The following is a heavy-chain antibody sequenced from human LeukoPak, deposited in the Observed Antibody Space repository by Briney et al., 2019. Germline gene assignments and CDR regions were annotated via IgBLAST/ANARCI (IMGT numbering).Heavy chain of an antibody. J-gene: IGHJ4*02. D-gene: IGHD2-15*01. CDR2: ISSSSSYI. Sequence: GGSLRLSCAASGFTFSSYSMNWVRQAPGKGLEWVSSISSSSSYIYYADSVKGRFTISRDNAKNSLYLQMNSLRAEDTAVYYCARDIRLYCSGGSCGGYYFDYWGQGTLVTVSS. V-gene: IGHV3-21*01. CDR1: GFTFSSYS. CDR3: ARDIRLYCSGGSCGGYYFDY.